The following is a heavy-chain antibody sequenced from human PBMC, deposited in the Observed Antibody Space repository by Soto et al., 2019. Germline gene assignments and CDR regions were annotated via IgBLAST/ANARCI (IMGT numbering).Heavy chain of an antibody. CDR2: INTYNGNT. CDR1: GYTFTRYS. D-gene: IGHD3-16*01. Sequence: QVQLVQSGAEVKNPGASVKVSCKASGYTFTRYSIGWARQAPGQGLEWKGWINTYNGNTKYAQNVQGRVTLTTDTSTRTAYMELRSLRSNDTAIYYCAMVDVYVTPSPQDVWGQGTTVIVSS. V-gene: IGHV1-18*01. CDR3: AMVDVYVTPSPQDV. J-gene: IGHJ6*02.